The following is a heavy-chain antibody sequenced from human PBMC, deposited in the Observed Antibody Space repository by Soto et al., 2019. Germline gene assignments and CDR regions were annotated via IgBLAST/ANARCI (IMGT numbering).Heavy chain of an antibody. J-gene: IGHJ6*02. CDR3: ARDHCSGGSCYPGTYGMDV. CDR2: IYYSGST. CDR1: GGSISSGGYY. Sequence: SETLSLTCTVSGGSISSGGYYWSWIRQHPGKGLEWIGYIYYSGSTYYNPSLKSRVTISVDTSKNQFSLKLSSVTAADTAVYYCARDHCSGGSCYPGTYGMDVWGQGTTVTVSS. V-gene: IGHV4-31*03. D-gene: IGHD2-15*01.